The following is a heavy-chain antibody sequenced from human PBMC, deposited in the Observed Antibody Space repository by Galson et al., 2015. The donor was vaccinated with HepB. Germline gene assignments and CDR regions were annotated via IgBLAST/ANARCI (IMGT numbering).Heavy chain of an antibody. Sequence: SVKVSCKASGYTFTSYYMHWVRQAPGQGLEWMGIINPSGGSTSYAQKFQGRVTMTRDTSTSTVYMELSSLRSEDTAVYYCARDPTGEQWLGIGWFDPWGQGTLVTVSS. V-gene: IGHV1-46*03. J-gene: IGHJ5*02. D-gene: IGHD6-19*01. CDR1: GYTFTSYY. CDR2: INPSGGST. CDR3: ARDPTGEQWLGIGWFDP.